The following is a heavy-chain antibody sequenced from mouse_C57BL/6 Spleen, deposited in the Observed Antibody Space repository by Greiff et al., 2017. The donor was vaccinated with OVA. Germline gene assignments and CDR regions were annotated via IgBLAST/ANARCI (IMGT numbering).Heavy chain of an antibody. J-gene: IGHJ3*01. Sequence: QVQLQQSGAELVKPGASVKLSCKASGYTFTEYTIHWVKQRSGQGLEWIGWFYPGSGSIKYNEKFKDKATLTADKSSSTVYMELRRLTSEDSAVYFCARHEVFPAFYDYDGPWFAYWGQGTLVTVSA. CDR3: ARHEVFPAFYDYDGPWFAY. CDR1: GYTFTEYT. D-gene: IGHD2-4*01. CDR2: FYPGSGSI. V-gene: IGHV1-62-2*01.